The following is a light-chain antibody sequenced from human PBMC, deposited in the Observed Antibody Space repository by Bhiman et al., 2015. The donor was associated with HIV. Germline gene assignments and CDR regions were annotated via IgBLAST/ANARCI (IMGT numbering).Light chain of an antibody. J-gene: IGLJ1*01. CDR1: SSNIGAGYE. Sequence: QSVLTQPPSVSGAPGQRVTISCTGSSSNIGAGYEVHWYQQLPGTAPKLLIYANVNRPSGVPDRFSGSKSGTSSSLAITGLQAEDEADYYCGTWDNSLSGPYVFGTGTKVTV. CDR3: GTWDNSLSGPYV. V-gene: IGLV1-40*01. CDR2: ANV.